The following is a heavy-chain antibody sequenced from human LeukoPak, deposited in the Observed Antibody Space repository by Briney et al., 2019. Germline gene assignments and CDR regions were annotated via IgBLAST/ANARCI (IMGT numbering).Heavy chain of an antibody. CDR2: ISSSSSHI. Sequence: TGGSLRLSCAASGFTFSAYSMHWVRQAPGKGLEWVSAISSSSSHIFYADSVKGRFTISRDNAKNSLYLQMNSLRAEDTAVYYCAREYGDYVPYYFDYWGRGTLVTVSS. D-gene: IGHD4-17*01. CDR3: AREYGDYVPYYFDY. V-gene: IGHV3-21*01. J-gene: IGHJ4*02. CDR1: GFTFSAYS.